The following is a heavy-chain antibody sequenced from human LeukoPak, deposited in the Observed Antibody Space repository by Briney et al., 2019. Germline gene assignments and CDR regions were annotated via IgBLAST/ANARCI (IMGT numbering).Heavy chain of an antibody. CDR3: ARGRSAYDYVWGSYRYCLDY. J-gene: IGHJ4*02. Sequence: SETLSLTCAVYGGSFSGYYWSWIRQPPGKGLEWIGEINHSGSTNYNPSLKSRVTISVDTSKNQFSLKLSSVTAADTAVYYCARGRSAYDYVWGSYRYCLDYWGQGTLVTVSS. CDR1: GGSFSGYY. D-gene: IGHD3-16*02. V-gene: IGHV4-34*01. CDR2: INHSGST.